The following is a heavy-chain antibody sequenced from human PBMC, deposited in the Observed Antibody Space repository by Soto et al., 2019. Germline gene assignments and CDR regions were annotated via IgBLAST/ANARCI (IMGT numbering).Heavy chain of an antibody. D-gene: IGHD1-26*01. Sequence: PSETLSLTCTVSGGSISSSRCHWGWIRQPPGKGLEWIGFIYYSGSTNYNPSLKSRVTISVDTSKNQFSLKMNSVTAADTAVYYCARVRIVGPTVRFFDSWGQGTPVTVSS. CDR2: IYYSGST. CDR1: GGSISSSRCH. CDR3: ARVRIVGPTVRFFDS. J-gene: IGHJ4*02. V-gene: IGHV4-61*05.